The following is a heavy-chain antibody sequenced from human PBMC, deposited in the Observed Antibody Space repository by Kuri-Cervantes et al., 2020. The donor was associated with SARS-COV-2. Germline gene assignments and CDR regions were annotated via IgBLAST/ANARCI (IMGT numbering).Heavy chain of an antibody. CDR1: GLPFSLYA. Sequence: GESLKISCVASGLPFSLYAMSWVRLAPGKGLEWVSGINDVYEAYYADSVRGRFTVSRDNSKNTIYLQMNSLRADDTAVYYCARWGPVDSATSYYYYGMDVWGQGTTVTVSS. J-gene: IGHJ6*02. D-gene: IGHD5-18*01. CDR2: INDVYEA. V-gene: IGHV3-23*01. CDR3: ARWGPVDSATSYYYYGMDV.